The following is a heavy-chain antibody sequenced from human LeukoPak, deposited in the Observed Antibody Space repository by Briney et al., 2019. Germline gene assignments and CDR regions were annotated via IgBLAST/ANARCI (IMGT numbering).Heavy chain of an antibody. V-gene: IGHV3-33*01. Sequence: GRSLRLSCAASGFTFSSYGMHWVRQAPGKGLEWVAVIWYDGSNKYYADSVKGRFTISRDNSKNTLYLQMNSLRAEDTAVYYCARDSQWLARFDYWGQGTLVTVSS. CDR2: IWYDGSNK. D-gene: IGHD6-19*01. CDR1: GFTFSSYG. CDR3: ARDSQWLARFDY. J-gene: IGHJ4*02.